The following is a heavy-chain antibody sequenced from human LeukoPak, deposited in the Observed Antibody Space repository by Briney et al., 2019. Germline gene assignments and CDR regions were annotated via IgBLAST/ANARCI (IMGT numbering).Heavy chain of an antibody. CDR2: IKQDGSEK. CDR3: AIQGTYYYDSSGSLDY. Sequence: GGSLRLSCAASGFTFSIYSMNWVRQAPGKGLEWVANIKQDGSEKYYVDSVKGRFTISRDNAKNSLYLQMNSLRAEDTAVYYCAIQGTYYYDSSGSLDYWGQGTLVTVSS. V-gene: IGHV3-7*01. D-gene: IGHD3-22*01. J-gene: IGHJ4*02. CDR1: GFTFSIYS.